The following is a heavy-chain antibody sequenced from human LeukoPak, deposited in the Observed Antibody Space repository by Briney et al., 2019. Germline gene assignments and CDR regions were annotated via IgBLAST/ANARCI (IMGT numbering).Heavy chain of an antibody. CDR2: VYYSGST. Sequence: SETLSLTCTVSGGSISSSSYYLGWSRQPPGKGLEWIVSVYYSGSTYYNPSLKSRVTISVDTSKNQFSLKLSSVTAADTAVYYCTSYYYDSSGYQIAFDCWGQGTLVTVSS. J-gene: IGHJ4*02. CDR3: TSYYYDSSGYQIAFDC. CDR1: GGSISSSSYY. V-gene: IGHV4-39*01. D-gene: IGHD3-22*01.